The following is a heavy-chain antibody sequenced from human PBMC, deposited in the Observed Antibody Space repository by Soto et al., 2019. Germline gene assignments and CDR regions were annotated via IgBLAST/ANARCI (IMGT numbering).Heavy chain of an antibody. V-gene: IGHV1-69*12. J-gene: IGHJ4*02. CDR3: ASPSSGYCYGRQRFDY. CDR2: IIPIFGTA. Sequence: QVQLVQSGAEVKKPGSSVKVSCKASGGTFSSYAISWVRQAPGQGLEWMGGIIPIFGTANYAQKFQGRVTLTADESTRTAYIELSSRRSEDTAVYYCASPSSGYCYGRQRFDYWGQGTLVTVSS. D-gene: IGHD5-18*01. CDR1: GGTFSSYA.